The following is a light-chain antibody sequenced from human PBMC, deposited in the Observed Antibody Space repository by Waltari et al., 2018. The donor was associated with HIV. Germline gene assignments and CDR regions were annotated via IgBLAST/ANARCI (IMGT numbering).Light chain of an antibody. CDR2: GTS. V-gene: IGKV3-15*01. CDR3: HHYNNWRET. Sequence: EILMTHSPATLSVSPWAIATHACRASQTVNSNLAWYQEKPGQTPRLLIYGTSTRATDTPARFSGSGSGTEFTLTISSLQSEDFSVYYCHHYNNWRETFGQGTKVEIK. CDR1: QTVNSN. J-gene: IGKJ1*01.